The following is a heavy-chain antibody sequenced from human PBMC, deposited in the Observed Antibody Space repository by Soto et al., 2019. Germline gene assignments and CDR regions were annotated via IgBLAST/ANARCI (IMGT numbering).Heavy chain of an antibody. CDR3: ARDGWQQLTNYFDY. J-gene: IGHJ4*02. CDR1: GYTFTSYG. Sequence: AASVKVSCKASGYTFTSYGISWVRQAPGQGLEWMGWISAYNGNTNYAQKLQGRVTMTTDTSTSTAYMELRSLRSDDTAVYYCARDGWQQLTNYFDYWGQGTLVTVSS. D-gene: IGHD6-13*01. CDR2: ISAYNGNT. V-gene: IGHV1-18*01.